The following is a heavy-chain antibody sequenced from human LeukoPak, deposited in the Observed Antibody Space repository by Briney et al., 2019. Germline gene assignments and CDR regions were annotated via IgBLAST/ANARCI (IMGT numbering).Heavy chain of an antibody. CDR2: ISGSGP. J-gene: IGHJ4*02. CDR1: GFTFSSYA. CDR3: AKLAASAAPHEALDY. V-gene: IGHV3-23*01. D-gene: IGHD2-15*01. Sequence: PGGSLRLSCAASGFTFSSYAMSWVRQAPGKGLEWVSGISGSGPHYADSVKGRFTISRDNSKNTLYLQMDSLRAEDTAVYYCAKLAASAAPHEALDYWGQGTLVTVSS.